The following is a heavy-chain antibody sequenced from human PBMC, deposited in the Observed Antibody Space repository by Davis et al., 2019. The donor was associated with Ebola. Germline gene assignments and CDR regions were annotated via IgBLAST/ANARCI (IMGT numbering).Heavy chain of an antibody. Sequence: MPSETLSLTCTVSGGSFSSYYWSWIRQPPGKGLEWIGYIYYSGSTNYNPSLKSRVTISVDTSKNQFSLKLTSVTAADTAVYYCARHHTAMAVDTFDIWGQGTMVTISS. D-gene: IGHD5-18*01. CDR1: GGSFSSYY. CDR2: IYYSGST. V-gene: IGHV4-59*01. J-gene: IGHJ3*02. CDR3: ARHHTAMAVDTFDI.